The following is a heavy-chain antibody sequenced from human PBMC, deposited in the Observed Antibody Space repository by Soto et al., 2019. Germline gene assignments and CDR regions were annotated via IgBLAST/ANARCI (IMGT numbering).Heavy chain of an antibody. J-gene: IGHJ4*02. V-gene: IGHV3-11*01. CDR1: EFTFNDYH. Sequence: QVQLVESGGGLVKPGGSLRLSCAASEFTFNDYHMTWIRQAPGKGLEWISYISSSSDTIYYADSVKGRFTISRDSAKNSLFLQMNTLRVEDTAVYYCARDPDLSIYSSVRYFDSWGQGTLVTVSS. CDR2: ISSSSDTI. D-gene: IGHD6-19*01. CDR3: ARDPDLSIYSSVRYFDS.